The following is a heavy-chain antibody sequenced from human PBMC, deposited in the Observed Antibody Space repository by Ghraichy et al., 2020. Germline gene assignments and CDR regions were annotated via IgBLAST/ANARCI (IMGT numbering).Heavy chain of an antibody. D-gene: IGHD3-10*01. CDR1: GFTFSSYA. J-gene: IGHJ4*02. V-gene: IGHV3-23*01. CDR3: AKPSVITMVRGVITNFDY. CDR2: ISGSGGIT. Sequence: GESLNISCAASGFTFSSYAMSWVRQAPGKGLEWVSAISGSGGITYYADSVKGRFTISRDNSKNTLYLQMNSLRAEDTAVYYCAKPSVITMVRGVITNFDYWGQGTLVTVSS.